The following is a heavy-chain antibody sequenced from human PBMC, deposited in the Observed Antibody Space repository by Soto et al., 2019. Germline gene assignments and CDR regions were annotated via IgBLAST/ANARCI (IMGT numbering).Heavy chain of an antibody. D-gene: IGHD3-16*02. J-gene: IGHJ4*02. CDR1: GFTFSSYS. CDR2: ISSSSSTI. CDR3: SSSPDYDYIWGSYRPDYYFDY. V-gene: IGHV3-48*01. Sequence: EVQLVESGGGLVQPGGSLRLSCAASGFTFSSYSMNWVRQAPGKGLEWVSYISSSSSTIYYADSVKGRFTISRDNAKNSLYLQMNRLRAEDTAVYYCSSSPDYDYIWGSYRPDYYFDYWGQGTLVTVSS.